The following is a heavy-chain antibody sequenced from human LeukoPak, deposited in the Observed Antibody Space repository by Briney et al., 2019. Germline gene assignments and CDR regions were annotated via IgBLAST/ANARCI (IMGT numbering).Heavy chain of an antibody. V-gene: IGHV3-48*01. D-gene: IGHD6-13*01. CDR1: GFTFTIFG. J-gene: IGHJ3*02. Sequence: GGSLRLSCAASGFTFTIFGFNCVRQAPGKVPEWVSYIDARSGITYYADSVQGRFTISRDNAQESVFLQMNSLRADDTAVYYCARVEGSSWYGAFDIWGQGTMVTVSS. CDR2: IDARSGIT. CDR3: ARVEGSSWYGAFDI.